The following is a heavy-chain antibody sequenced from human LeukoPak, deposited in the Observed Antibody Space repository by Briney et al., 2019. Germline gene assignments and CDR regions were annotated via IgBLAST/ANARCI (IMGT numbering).Heavy chain of an antibody. D-gene: IGHD3-3*01. CDR2: IYYSGST. Sequence: KPSETLSFTCTVSGGSISSSSYYWGWIRQPPGKGLEWIGSIYYSGSTYYNPSLKSRVTISVDTSKNQFSLKLSSVTAADTAVYHCAREGDDFWSGYYRHNWFDPWGQGTLVTVSS. CDR1: GGSISSSSYY. V-gene: IGHV4-39*02. CDR3: AREGDDFWSGYYRHNWFDP. J-gene: IGHJ5*02.